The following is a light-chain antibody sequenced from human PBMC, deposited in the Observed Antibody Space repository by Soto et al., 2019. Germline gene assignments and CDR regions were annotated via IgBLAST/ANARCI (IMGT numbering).Light chain of an antibody. J-gene: IGKJ4*01. Sequence: EIVLTQAPATLSLSPGERATLSCRTSQSVSSSYLAWYQQKPGQAPRLLIYGASSRATGVPDRFSGSGSGTDFTLTICRLEPEDFAVYYCQQYGSSPLTFGGGTKVEIK. CDR2: GAS. V-gene: IGKV3-20*01. CDR1: QSVSSSY. CDR3: QQYGSSPLT.